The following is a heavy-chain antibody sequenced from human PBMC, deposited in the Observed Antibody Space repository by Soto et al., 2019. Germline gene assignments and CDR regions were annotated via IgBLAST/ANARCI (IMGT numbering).Heavy chain of an antibody. CDR2: IKQDGSEK. D-gene: IGHD3-3*01. CDR1: GFTFSSYW. Sequence: EVQLVESGGGLVQPGGSLRLSCAASGFTFSSYWMSRVRQAPGKGLEWVANIKQDGSEKYYVDSVKGRFTISRDNAKNSLYLQMNSLRAEDTAVYYCARVAVLRFLEWLLPNDAFDIWGQGTMVTVSS. V-gene: IGHV3-7*01. J-gene: IGHJ3*02. CDR3: ARVAVLRFLEWLLPNDAFDI.